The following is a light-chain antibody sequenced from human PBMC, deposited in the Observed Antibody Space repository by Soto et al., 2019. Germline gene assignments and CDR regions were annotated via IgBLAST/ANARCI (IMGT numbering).Light chain of an antibody. CDR3: QLYGRSPLQYT. CDR2: GAS. J-gene: IGKJ2*01. Sequence: ENVLTQSPGTLSLSPGERATLSCRASQSVTSNFLAWYQQKPGQAPRLLIYGASTRAAGVPDRFSGSGSGTDFTLTITGLEPEDFAVYYCQLYGRSPLQYTFGQGTKL. CDR1: QSVTSNF. V-gene: IGKV3-20*01.